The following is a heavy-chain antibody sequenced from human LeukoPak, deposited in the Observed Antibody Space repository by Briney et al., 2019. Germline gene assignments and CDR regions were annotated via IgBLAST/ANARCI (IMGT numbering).Heavy chain of an antibody. CDR3: ARDGQSSFDY. D-gene: IGHD3-10*01. J-gene: IGHJ4*02. CDR2: IIPILGIA. Sequence: ASVKVSCKASGGTFSNYAISWVRQAPGQGLGWMGRIIPILGIANYAQKFQGRVTITADKSTSTAYMELSSLRSGDTAVYYCARDGQSSFDYWGQGTLVTVSS. CDR1: GGTFSNYA. V-gene: IGHV1-69*04.